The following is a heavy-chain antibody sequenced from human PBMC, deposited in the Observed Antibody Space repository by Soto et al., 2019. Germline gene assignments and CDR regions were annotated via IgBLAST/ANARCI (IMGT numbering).Heavy chain of an antibody. CDR2: ISGSGGST. J-gene: IGHJ6*02. CDR1: GFTFSSYA. Sequence: GGSLRLSCAASGFTFSSYAMSWVRQAPGKGLEWVSAISGSGGSTYYADSVKGRFTISRDNSKNTLYLQMNSLRAEDTAVYYCANGRSYRNKYGMDVWGQGTTVTVSS. CDR3: ANGRSYRNKYGMDV. V-gene: IGHV3-23*01. D-gene: IGHD1-26*01.